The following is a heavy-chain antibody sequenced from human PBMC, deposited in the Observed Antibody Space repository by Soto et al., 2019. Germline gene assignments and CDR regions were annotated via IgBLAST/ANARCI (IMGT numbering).Heavy chain of an antibody. CDR3: AREPYHYDSSGYYDY. CDR2: IHHSGSN. J-gene: IGHJ4*02. CDR1: GGSTTSGGYY. V-gene: IGHV4-31*03. D-gene: IGHD3-22*01. Sequence: HVQLQESGPGLVTPSQTLSLTCTVSGGSTTSGGYYWNWIRQPPGKGLEWIAYIHHSGSNYPNPSLKSRVIISVDTSKNQVSLKLSSVTAADTAVYYCAREPYHYDSSGYYDYWGQGTLVTVSS.